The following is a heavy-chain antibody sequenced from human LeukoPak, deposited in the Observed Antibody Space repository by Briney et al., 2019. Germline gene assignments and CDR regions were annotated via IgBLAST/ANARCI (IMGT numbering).Heavy chain of an antibody. CDR2: INPNSGGT. CDR3: ARGWGSDSSGYYFDFQH. V-gene: IGHV1-2*02. J-gene: IGHJ1*01. CDR1: GYTFTGCY. D-gene: IGHD3-22*01. Sequence: ASVKVSCKASGYTFTGCYMHWVRQAPGQGLEWMGWINPNSGGTNHAQKFQGRVTMTRDTSISTAYMELSRLRSEDTAVYYCARGWGSDSSGYYFDFQHWGQGTLVTVSS.